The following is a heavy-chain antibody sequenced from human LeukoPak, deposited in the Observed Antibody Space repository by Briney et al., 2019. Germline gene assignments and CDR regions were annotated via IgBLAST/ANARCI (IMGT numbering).Heavy chain of an antibody. V-gene: IGHV4-39*01. D-gene: IGHD3-22*01. CDR2: IYYSGST. CDR1: GGSISSSSYY. CDR3: ARHLGAGYYYDSSGYFSWFDP. J-gene: IGHJ5*02. Sequence: SETLSLTCTVSGGSISSSSYYWGWIRQLPGKGLEWIGSIYYSGSTYYNPSLKSRVTISVDTSKNQFSLKLSSVTAADTAVYYCARHLGAGYYYDSSGYFSWFDPWGQGTLVTVSS.